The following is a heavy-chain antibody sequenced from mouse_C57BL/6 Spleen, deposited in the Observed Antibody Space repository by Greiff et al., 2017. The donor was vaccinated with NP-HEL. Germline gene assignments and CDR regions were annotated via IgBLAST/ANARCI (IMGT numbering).Heavy chain of an antibody. CDR3: ARHPYYYGSSYEGWFAY. CDR1: GFTFSDYY. CDR2: ISNGGGST. D-gene: IGHD1-1*01. V-gene: IGHV5-12*01. J-gene: IGHJ3*01. Sequence: EVMLVESGGGLVQPGGSLKLSCAASGFTFSDYYMYWVRQTPEKRLEWVAYISNGGGSTYYPDTVKGRFTISRDNAKNTLYLQMSRLKSEDTAMYYCARHPYYYGSSYEGWFAYWGQGTLVTVSA.